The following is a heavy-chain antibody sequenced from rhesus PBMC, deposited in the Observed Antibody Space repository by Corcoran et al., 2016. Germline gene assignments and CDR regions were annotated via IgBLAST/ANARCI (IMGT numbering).Heavy chain of an antibody. J-gene: IGHJ5-2*02. D-gene: IGHD4-29*01. CDR3: VREDGRGPIGSLDV. Sequence: VQLVESGGGLVQPGGSLRLSCAASGFTFRSFDLPWVSPAPGRGVGWVGVSAVDMGGGPNYADSVKGRFTISRENAKNSLYLQMNSLRTEDTAVYYCVREDGRGPIGSLDVWGRGLLVTVSS. V-gene: IGHV3-132*01. CDR1: GFTFRSFD. CDR2: VDMGGGP.